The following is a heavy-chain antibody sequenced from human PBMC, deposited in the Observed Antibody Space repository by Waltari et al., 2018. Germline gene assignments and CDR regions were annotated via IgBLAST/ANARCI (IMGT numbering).Heavy chain of an antibody. J-gene: IGHJ4*02. D-gene: IGHD5-12*01. Sequence: EVQLVESGGGLVQPGRSLRLSCTASGFTFGDYAMRWFRQAPGKGLEWVGSIRSKAYGGTTEYAASVKGRFTISRDDSKSIAYLQMNSLKTEDTTVYYCTRDRANDYWGQGTLVTVSS. V-gene: IGHV3-49*03. CDR1: GFTFGDYA. CDR3: TRDRANDY. CDR2: IRSKAYGGTT.